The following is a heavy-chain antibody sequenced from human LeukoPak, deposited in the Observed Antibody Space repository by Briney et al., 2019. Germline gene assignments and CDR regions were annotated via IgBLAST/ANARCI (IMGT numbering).Heavy chain of an antibody. J-gene: IGHJ3*02. CDR2: MNPNSGNT. CDR1: GYTFTSYD. D-gene: IGHD1-14*01. Sequence: ASVKVSCKASGYTFTSYDINWVRQATGQGLEWMGWMNPNSGNTGYAQKFQGRVTMTRNTSISTAYMELSSLRSEDTAVYYCATESPTDLDAFDIWGQGTMVTVSS. V-gene: IGHV1-8*01. CDR3: ATESPTDLDAFDI.